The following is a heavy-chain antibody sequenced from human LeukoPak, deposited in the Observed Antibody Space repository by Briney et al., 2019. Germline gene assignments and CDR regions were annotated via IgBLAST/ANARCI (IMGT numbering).Heavy chain of an antibody. CDR1: GGSFSGYY. V-gene: IGHV4-34*01. CDR3: ARAPRRVRGVIIGWFDP. CDR2: INHSGST. Sequence: SDTLSLTCAVYGGSFSGYYWSWIRQPPGKGLEWIGEINHSGSTNYNPSLKSRVTISVDTSKNQFSLKLSSVTAADTAVYYCARAPRRVRGVIIGWFDPWGQGTLVTVSS. D-gene: IGHD3-10*01. J-gene: IGHJ5*02.